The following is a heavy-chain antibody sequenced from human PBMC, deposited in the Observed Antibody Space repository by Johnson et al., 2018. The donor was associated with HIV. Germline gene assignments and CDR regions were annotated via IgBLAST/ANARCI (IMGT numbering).Heavy chain of an antibody. D-gene: IGHD4-11*01. J-gene: IGHJ3*02. CDR3: ARGSTVTTLSGAFDI. Sequence: QVQLVESGGGLVKPGGSLRLSCAASGFTLNFYGMHWVRQAPGKGLEWVSGINWNGGSTGYEDSVKGRLITSRDNSKKKLYLQLSSLRGDETAVYYCARGSTVTTLSGAFDIWGQGTLVTVSS. V-gene: IGHV3-NL1*01. CDR2: INWNGGST. CDR1: GFTLNFYG.